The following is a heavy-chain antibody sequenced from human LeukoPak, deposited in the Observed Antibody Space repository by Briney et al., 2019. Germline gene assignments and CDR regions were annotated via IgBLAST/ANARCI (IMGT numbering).Heavy chain of an antibody. CDR1: GFTVSSNY. D-gene: IGHD3-3*01. J-gene: IGHJ6*02. Sequence: GGSLRLSCAASGFTVSSNYMSWVRQAPGKGLEWVSVIYSGGSTYYADSVKGRFTISRDNSKNTLYLQMNSLRAEDTAVYYCARGYYDFAPRDYYYGMDVWGQGTTVTVSS. V-gene: IGHV3-66*01. CDR3: ARGYYDFAPRDYYYGMDV. CDR2: IYSGGST.